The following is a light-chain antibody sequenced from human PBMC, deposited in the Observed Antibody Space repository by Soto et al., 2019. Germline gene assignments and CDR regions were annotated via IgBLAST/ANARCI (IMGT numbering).Light chain of an antibody. J-gene: IGLJ2*01. CDR3: SSYRSSPVV. CDR1: SSDVGAYNY. Sequence: QSALTQPASVSGSPGQSITISCTGTSSDVGAYNYVSWYQQDPGKAPKLIIYEVSNRPSGVSNRFSGSKSGNTASLTISGLQAEDEADYYCSSYRSSPVVFGGGTKLTVL. CDR2: EVS. V-gene: IGLV2-14*01.